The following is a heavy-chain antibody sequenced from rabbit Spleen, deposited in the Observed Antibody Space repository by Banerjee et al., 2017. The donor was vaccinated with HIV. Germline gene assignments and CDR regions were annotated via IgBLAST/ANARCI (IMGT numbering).Heavy chain of an antibody. Sequence: QSLEESGGDLVKPGASLTLTCTASGFSFNSDYYICWVRQAPGKGLEWIACIYGGDIHSTAYASWAKGRFTISKTSSTTVTLQMTSLTAADTATYFCARVVVAGVDWLDLWGPGTLVTVS. CDR1: GFSFNSDYY. CDR3: ARVVVAGVDWLDL. CDR2: IYGGDIHST. V-gene: IGHV1S40*01. J-gene: IGHJ5*01. D-gene: IGHD4-1*01.